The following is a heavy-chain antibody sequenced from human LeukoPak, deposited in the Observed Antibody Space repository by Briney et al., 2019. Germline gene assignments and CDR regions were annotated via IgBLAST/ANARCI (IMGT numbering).Heavy chain of an antibody. CDR3: ARYCSGGSGHQGIDS. CDR1: EYRFTSYW. J-gene: IGHJ4*02. CDR2: IYPGDSDT. D-gene: IGHD2-15*01. Sequence: GQCLRTSCRASEYRFTSYWTGWARQMPGKGREWMGNIYPGDSDTRYSPTFLDQIPISADKTITNALLQWSSLKASDTAMYYCARYCSGGSGHQGIDSWGQGTLVTVSS. V-gene: IGHV5-51*01.